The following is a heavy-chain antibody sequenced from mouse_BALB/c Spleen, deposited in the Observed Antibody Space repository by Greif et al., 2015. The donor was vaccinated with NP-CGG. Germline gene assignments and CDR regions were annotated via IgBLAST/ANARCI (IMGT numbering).Heavy chain of an antibody. CDR3: ARRGGYWYFDV. CDR1: GYTFTSYW. Sequence: LQESGAELVKPGASVKLSCKASGYTFTSYWMHWVKQRPGQGLEWIGEINPSNGRTNYNEKFKSKATLTVDKSSSTAYMQLSNLTSEDSAVYYCARRGGYWYFDVWGAGTTVTVSS. CDR2: INPSNGRT. V-gene: IGHV1S81*02. J-gene: IGHJ1*01.